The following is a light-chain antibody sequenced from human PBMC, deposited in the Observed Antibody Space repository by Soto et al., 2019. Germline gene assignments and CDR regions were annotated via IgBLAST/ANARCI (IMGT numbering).Light chain of an antibody. Sequence: QSVLTQPPSVSGAPGQRVTISCTGSSSNIGAGYDENWYQQLPGTAPKLLIYGNTNRPSGVPDRFSGSKSGTSGSLAISGLQTEDEAEYYCQSWDTSLSGSVFGGGTKLTVL. V-gene: IGLV1-40*01. CDR1: SSNIGAGYD. CDR3: QSWDTSLSGSV. J-gene: IGLJ2*01. CDR2: GNT.